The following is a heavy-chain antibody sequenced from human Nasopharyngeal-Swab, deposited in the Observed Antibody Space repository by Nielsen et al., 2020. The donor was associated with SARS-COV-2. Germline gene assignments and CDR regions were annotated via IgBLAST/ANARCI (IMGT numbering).Heavy chain of an antibody. D-gene: IGHD3-9*01. Sequence: WIRQPPGKGLEWIGYSYYRGRTYFNPSLESRAAMSLDRSKNQFSLNLTSVTAADTAVYYCARGGPLLRYFPRNWFDPWGQGTLVTVSS. V-gene: IGHV4-31*02. J-gene: IGHJ5*02. CDR2: SYYRGRT. CDR3: ARGGPLLRYFPRNWFDP.